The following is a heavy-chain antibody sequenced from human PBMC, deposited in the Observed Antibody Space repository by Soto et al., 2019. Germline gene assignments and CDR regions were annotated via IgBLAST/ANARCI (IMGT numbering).Heavy chain of an antibody. CDR2: INHSGST. CDR1: GGSFSGYY. V-gene: IGHV4-34*01. CDR3: ARGLRTRPGYSLSYYYYGMDV. D-gene: IGHD5-18*01. Sequence: PSETLSLTCAVYGGSFSGYYWSWIRQPPGKGLEWIGEINHSGSTNYNPSLKSRVTISVDTSKNQFSLKLSSVTAADTAVYYCARGLRTRPGYSLSYYYYGMDVWGQGTTVTVSS. J-gene: IGHJ6*02.